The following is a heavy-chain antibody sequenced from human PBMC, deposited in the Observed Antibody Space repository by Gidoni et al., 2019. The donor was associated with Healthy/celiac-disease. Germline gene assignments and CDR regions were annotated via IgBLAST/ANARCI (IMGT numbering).Heavy chain of an antibody. D-gene: IGHD2-2*01. CDR3: ARDCDGSSTSCQAAFDI. CDR2: ISSSSSYT. CDR1: GFTFSDYY. Sequence: QVQLVESGGGLVKPGGSLSLSCAASGFTFSDYYMSWIRQAPGKGLEWVSYISSSSSYTNYADAVKGRFTISRDNAKNSLYLQMNSLRAEDTAVYYCARDCDGSSTSCQAAFDIWGQGTMVTVSS. J-gene: IGHJ3*02. V-gene: IGHV3-11*06.